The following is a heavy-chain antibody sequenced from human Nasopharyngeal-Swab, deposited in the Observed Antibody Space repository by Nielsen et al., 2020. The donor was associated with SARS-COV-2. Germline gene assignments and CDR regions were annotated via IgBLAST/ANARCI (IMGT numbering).Heavy chain of an antibody. CDR3: ARGPYYDFWSGYSSYHYMDV. Sequence: ASVKVSCKASGYTFTGYDMHWVRQAPGQGLEGMGGINPNSGGTNYAQKFQGWVTMTRDTSISTAYMELSRLRSDDTAVYYCARGPYYDFWSGYSSYHYMDVWGKGTTVTVSS. V-gene: IGHV1-2*04. J-gene: IGHJ6*03. CDR2: INPNSGGT. D-gene: IGHD3-3*01. CDR1: GYTFTGYD.